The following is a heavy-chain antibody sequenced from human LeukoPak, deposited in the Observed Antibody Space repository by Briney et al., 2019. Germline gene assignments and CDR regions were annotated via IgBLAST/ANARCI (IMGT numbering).Heavy chain of an antibody. Sequence: ASVKVSCKASGYTFTRYAITWVRQAPGQGPEWMGRVSPYNGNTNYAQKLQGRVTMTTDTSTSTAYMELRSLRSDDTAVYYCARDHNPYYDSSGLDYWGQGTLVTVSS. CDR3: ARDHNPYYDSSGLDY. D-gene: IGHD3-22*01. V-gene: IGHV1-18*01. CDR1: GYTFTRYA. J-gene: IGHJ4*02. CDR2: VSPYNGNT.